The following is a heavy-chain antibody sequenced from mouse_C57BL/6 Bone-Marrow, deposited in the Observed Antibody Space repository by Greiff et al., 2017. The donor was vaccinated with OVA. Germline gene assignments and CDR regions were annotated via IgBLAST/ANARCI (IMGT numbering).Heavy chain of an antibody. J-gene: IGHJ4*01. CDR2: ISYSGST. CDR3: ARSSGYSNLYYAMDY. V-gene: IGHV3-8*01. D-gene: IGHD2-5*01. Sequence: EVQLQESGPGLAKPSQTLSLTCSVTGYSITSDYWNWIRKFPGNNLEYMGYISYSGSTYYNPSLKSRISITRDTSKKPYYLQLNSVTTEDTATYDCARSSGYSNLYYAMDYWGQGTSVTVSS. CDR1: GYSITSDY.